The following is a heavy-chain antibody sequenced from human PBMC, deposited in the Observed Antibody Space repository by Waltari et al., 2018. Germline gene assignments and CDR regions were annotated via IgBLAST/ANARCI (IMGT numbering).Heavy chain of an antibody. Sequence: EVQLVESGGGLVQPGRSLRLSCTASGFTFGDYAMNWVRQAPGKGLEWVGFIRSKAYGGTTEYAASVKGRFTISRDDSKSIAYLQMNSLKTEDTAVYYCTREYSGTYHDRLFDYWGQGTLVTVSS. CDR2: IRSKAYGGTT. CDR1: GFTFGDYA. V-gene: IGHV3-49*04. J-gene: IGHJ4*02. CDR3: TREYSGTYHDRLFDY. D-gene: IGHD1-26*01.